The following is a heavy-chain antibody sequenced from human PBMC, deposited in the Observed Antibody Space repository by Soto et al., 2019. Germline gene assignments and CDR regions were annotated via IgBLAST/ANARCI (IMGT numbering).Heavy chain of an antibody. D-gene: IGHD6-13*01. CDR1: GFTFSSYT. J-gene: IGHJ4*02. CDR2: ISSSSTYI. CDR3: ARAAIAAADIFDY. V-gene: IGHV3-21*01. Sequence: GGSLRLSCAASGFTFSSYTMNWVRQAPGKGLEWVSSISSSSTYIYYADSVKGRFTISRDNAKNSLYLQMNSLRAEDTAVYYCARAAIAAADIFDYWGQGTLVTSPQ.